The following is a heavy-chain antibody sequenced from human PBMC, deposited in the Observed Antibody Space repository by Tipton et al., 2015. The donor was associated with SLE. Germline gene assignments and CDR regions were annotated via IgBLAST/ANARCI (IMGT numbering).Heavy chain of an antibody. J-gene: IGHJ4*02. D-gene: IGHD3-9*01. V-gene: IGHV4-59*01. CDR1: GASISSYY. CDR2: VYDIEFT. Sequence: LRLSCTVSGASISSYYWSWIRQPPGKGLEWIGYVYDIEFTNYNPSLKSRVTISLDTSKNQFSLKLSSVTAADTAVYYCARAGYDSLTGYQGGYFDDWGQGTLVTVSS. CDR3: ARAGYDSLTGYQGGYFDD.